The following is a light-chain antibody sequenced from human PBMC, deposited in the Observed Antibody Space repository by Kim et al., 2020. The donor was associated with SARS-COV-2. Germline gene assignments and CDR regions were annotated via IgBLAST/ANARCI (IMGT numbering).Light chain of an antibody. CDR3: QQTYMSPHT. CDR2: AIS. CDR1: QTLGKY. J-gene: IGKJ2*01. Sequence: SASVGDRVTITCRASQTLGKYLNWYQQKPGRAPNLLIYAISNLQSGVPSRFSGSGSGTEFTLTIASLHPEDFTTYYCQQTYMSPHTFGQGTKLEI. V-gene: IGKV1-39*01.